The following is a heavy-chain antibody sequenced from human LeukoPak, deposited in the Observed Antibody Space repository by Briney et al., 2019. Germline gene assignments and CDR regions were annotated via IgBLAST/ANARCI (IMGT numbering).Heavy chain of an antibody. V-gene: IGHV3-48*01. CDR2: ISSSSSTI. CDR1: GFTFSSYS. Sequence: GGSLRLSCAASGFTFSSYSMNWVRQAPGKGLEWVSYISSSSSTIYYADSVKGRFTISRDNAKNSLYLQMNGLRAEDTAVYYCARDLVRGVISRSTLYGMDVWGQGTTVTVSS. CDR3: ARDLVRGVISRSTLYGMDV. D-gene: IGHD3-10*01. J-gene: IGHJ6*02.